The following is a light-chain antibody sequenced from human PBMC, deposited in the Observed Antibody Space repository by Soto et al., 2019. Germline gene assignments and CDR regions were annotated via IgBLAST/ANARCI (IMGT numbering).Light chain of an antibody. CDR2: EVS. Sequence: QSALTQPASVSGSPGQSITISCTGTSSDVGGYNYVSWYQQHPGNAPKFMICEVSNRPSGVSNRFSGSKSGNTASLPISAIQAEDDADYYCSSSTSSRTLVFGGGTKLTVL. J-gene: IGLJ2*01. V-gene: IGLV2-14*01. CDR3: SSSTSSRTLV. CDR1: SSDVGGYNY.